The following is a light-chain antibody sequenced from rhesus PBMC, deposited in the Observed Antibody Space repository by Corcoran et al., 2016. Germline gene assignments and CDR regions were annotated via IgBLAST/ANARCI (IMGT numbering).Light chain of an antibody. Sequence: EIVMTQSPATLSLPPGERATLSCRASQSVSTSVARYQQRPHQAPRHLIIDSSSRATGIPDRFSGSGSGTDLTLIIRRLEPEEIGIYFFRQYDTWNTFGGGTKVEL. CDR1: QSVSTS. V-gene: IGKV3S9*01. J-gene: IGKJ4*01. CDR3: RQYDTWNT. CDR2: DSS.